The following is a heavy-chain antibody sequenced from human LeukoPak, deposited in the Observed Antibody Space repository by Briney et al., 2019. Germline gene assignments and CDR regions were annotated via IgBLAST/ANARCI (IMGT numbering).Heavy chain of an antibody. CDR2: ISGSGLMT. D-gene: IGHD1-26*01. CDR3: AKDRSIGTYYTFDH. V-gene: IGHV3-23*01. J-gene: IGHJ4*02. CDR1: GFTFSDYA. Sequence: GGSLRLSCAASGFTFSDYAMTWVRQAPGKGLEWVATISGSGLMTYYADSVKGRFTVSGDNSKNTLYLQMSSLTAADTAVYYCAKDRSIGTYYTFDHWGQGTLVTVSS.